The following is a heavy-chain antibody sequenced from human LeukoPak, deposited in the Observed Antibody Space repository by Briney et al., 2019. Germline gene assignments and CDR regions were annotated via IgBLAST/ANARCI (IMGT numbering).Heavy chain of an antibody. J-gene: IGHJ4*02. V-gene: IGHV1-18*01. CDR1: GYTFTSYG. Sequence: ASVKVSCKASGYTFTSYGISWVRQAPGQGLEWMGWISAYNGNTNYAQKFQGRVTITADESTSTAYMELSSLRSEDTAVYYCAILTEGSGGFSRVFSLDYWGQGTLVTVSS. CDR2: ISAYNGNT. CDR3: AILTEGSGGFSRVFSLDY. D-gene: IGHD3-10*01.